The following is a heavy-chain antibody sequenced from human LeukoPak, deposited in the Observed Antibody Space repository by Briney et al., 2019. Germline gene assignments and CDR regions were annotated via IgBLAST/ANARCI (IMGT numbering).Heavy chain of an antibody. CDR2: ISAYNGNT. CDR1: GYTFTSYG. D-gene: IGHD2-21*02. CDR3: ARRYCGGDCYLADYYYYYGMDV. J-gene: IGHJ6*02. Sequence: GASVKVSCKASGYTFTSYGISWVRQAPGQGLEWMGWISAYNGNTNYAQKLQGRVTMTTDTSTSTAYMELRSLRSDDTAVYYCARRYCGGDCYLADYYYYYGMDVWGQGTTVTVSS. V-gene: IGHV1-18*01.